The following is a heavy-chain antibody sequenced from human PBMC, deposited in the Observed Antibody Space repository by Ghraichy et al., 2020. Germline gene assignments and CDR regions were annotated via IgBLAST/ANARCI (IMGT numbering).Heavy chain of an antibody. V-gene: IGHV3-11*01. J-gene: IGHJ5*02. Sequence: GESLNISCAASGFTFSDYYMSWIRQAPGQGLEGVSYISSSGRTIYYADSVKGRFTIPRDHAKNSLYPQMNSLRAEGPAVYYCARGSYGDYDLFWFDPGGQGTLVTVSS. CDR1: GFTFSDYY. CDR3: ARGSYGDYDLFWFDP. CDR2: ISSSGRTI. D-gene: IGHD4-17*01.